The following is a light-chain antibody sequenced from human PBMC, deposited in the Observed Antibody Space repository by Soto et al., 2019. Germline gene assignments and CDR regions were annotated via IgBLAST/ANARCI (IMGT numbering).Light chain of an antibody. CDR3: MQGKHWLYT. J-gene: IGKJ2*01. Sequence: DVVMTQTPPSLSVTPGQPASMSSRPSQSLLYGDGKTYLYWYLQRQGQPPQLXIYDASNRLSGVPDRFVGSGSGTVFTLKITRVQADDVGLYYCMQGKHWLYTFGQGTKVDIK. CDR2: DAS. CDR1: QSLLYGDGKTY. V-gene: IGKV2D-29*01.